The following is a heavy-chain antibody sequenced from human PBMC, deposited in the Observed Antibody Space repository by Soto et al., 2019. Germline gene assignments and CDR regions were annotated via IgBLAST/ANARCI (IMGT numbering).Heavy chain of an antibody. D-gene: IGHD3-16*01. CDR2: IYHSGSI. CDR1: GDSISSYY. J-gene: IGHJ5*02. Sequence: PSETLSLTCAVSGDSISSYYCMWIRQPPGKGLEYIGYIYHSGSINYNPSLKSRVTISLDTSKNRLSLKLSSVTAADTAVYYCARVGGINWFDPWGQGTLVTVS. CDR3: ARVGGINWFDP. V-gene: IGHV4-59*12.